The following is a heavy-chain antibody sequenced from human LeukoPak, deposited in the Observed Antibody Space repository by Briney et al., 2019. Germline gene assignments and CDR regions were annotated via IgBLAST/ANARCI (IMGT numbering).Heavy chain of an antibody. J-gene: IGHJ6*03. D-gene: IGHD3-9*01. Sequence: PSQTLSLTCTVSGGSLSSGGYYWSWIRQPPGKGLEWIGYIYHSGSTYYNPSLKSRVTISVDRSKNQFSLKLSSVTAADTAVYYCARDSYDILTGTYYYYYMDVWGKGTRSPSP. CDR2: IYHSGST. CDR1: GGSLSSGGYY. CDR3: ARDSYDILTGTYYYYYMDV. V-gene: IGHV4-30-2*01.